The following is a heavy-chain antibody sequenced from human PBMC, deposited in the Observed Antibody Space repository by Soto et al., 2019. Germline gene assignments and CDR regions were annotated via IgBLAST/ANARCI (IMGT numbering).Heavy chain of an antibody. CDR3: ASNYDSSGYYYRGLDY. Sequence: QVQLVQSGAEVKKPGSSVKVSCKASVGTFSSYAISWVRQSPGQGLEWMGGLIPIFGTADYAQKFQGRVTITADESTSTGNMELSSLRSEDTAVYYCASNYDSSGYYYRGLDYWGHGTLVTVSS. J-gene: IGHJ4*01. D-gene: IGHD3-22*01. V-gene: IGHV1-69*12. CDR1: VGTFSSYA. CDR2: LIPIFGTA.